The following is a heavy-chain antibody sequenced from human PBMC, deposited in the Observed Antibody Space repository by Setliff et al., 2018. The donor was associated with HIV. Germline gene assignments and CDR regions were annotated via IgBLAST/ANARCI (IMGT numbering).Heavy chain of an antibody. CDR1: RGTFSNYG. CDR2: IVPILGVT. CDR3: ATSPDGDCATTNCANWFDP. D-gene: IGHD4-17*01. J-gene: IGHJ5*02. V-gene: IGHV1-69*04. Sequence: SVKVSCKAARGTFSNYGVRWMRQAPGQGLEWMGNIVPILGVTNSAQKFQGRVTITADKSTSTAYMELSSLRSEDTAVYFCATSPDGDCATTNCANWFDPWGQGTLVTVSS.